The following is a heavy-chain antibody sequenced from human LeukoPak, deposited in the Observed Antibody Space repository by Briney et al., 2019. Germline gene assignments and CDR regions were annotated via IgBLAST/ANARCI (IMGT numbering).Heavy chain of an antibody. Sequence: GESLKISCKGSGYSFTSYWIGWVRQMSGKGLEWMGIIYPGDSETRYSPSFQGQVPISADKSISTAYLQWSSLKASDTAMYYCARRRLGELTFDAFDIWGQGTMVTVSS. D-gene: IGHD3-16*02. CDR2: IYPGDSET. CDR3: ARRRLGELTFDAFDI. CDR1: GYSFTSYW. J-gene: IGHJ3*02. V-gene: IGHV5-51*01.